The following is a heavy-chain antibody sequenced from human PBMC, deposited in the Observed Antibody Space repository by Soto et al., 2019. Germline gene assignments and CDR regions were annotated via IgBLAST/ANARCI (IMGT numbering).Heavy chain of an antibody. Sequence: SVKVSCKASGGTFSSYAISWVRQAPGQGLEWMGGIIPIFGTANYAQKFQGRVTITADESTSTAYMELSSLRSEDTAVYYCARGRPTDDFWSGYPFDYWGQGNLVTVSS. J-gene: IGHJ4*02. CDR1: GGTFSSYA. V-gene: IGHV1-69*13. D-gene: IGHD3-3*01. CDR3: ARGRPTDDFWSGYPFDY. CDR2: IIPIFGTA.